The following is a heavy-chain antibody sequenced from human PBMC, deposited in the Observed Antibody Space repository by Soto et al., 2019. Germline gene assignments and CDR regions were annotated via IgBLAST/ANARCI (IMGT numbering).Heavy chain of an antibody. V-gene: IGHV4-39*01. CDR3: ARLVFHCLRGSCDAPNFYGLEV. CDR2: IYYAGST. CDR1: GGSISSTAHY. J-gene: IGHJ6*04. D-gene: IGHD2-21*01. Sequence: SETLSLTCTVSGGSISSTAHYWGWIRQPPGKGLEWLGSIYYAGSTLNNQYLKRRENISVDTSTNQSYLSLSSVTASETAVYYCARLVFHCLRGSCDAPNFYGLEVWAKVTTVT.